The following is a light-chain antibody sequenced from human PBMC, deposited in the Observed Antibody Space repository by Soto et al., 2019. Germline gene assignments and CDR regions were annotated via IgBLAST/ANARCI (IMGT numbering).Light chain of an antibody. CDR2: AAS. J-gene: IGKJ4*01. V-gene: IGKV1-39*01. CDR1: QSISSY. Sequence: DIQMTQSPSSLSASVGDRVTITCRASQSISSYLNWYQQKPGKAPKLLIYAASSLQSGVPSRFSGSGSGTDFTLTISSLQPEYFATYYCQQSYSTPIFGGGTKVEIK. CDR3: QQSYSTPI.